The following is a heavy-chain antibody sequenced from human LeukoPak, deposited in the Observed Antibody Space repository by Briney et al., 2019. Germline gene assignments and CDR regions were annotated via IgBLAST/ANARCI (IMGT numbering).Heavy chain of an antibody. Sequence: PGGSLRLSCAASGFTFSRYWMHWVRQAPGKGLVWVSRISPDGSRTTYADSVKGRFTISRDNAKNTVYQQMNSLRAEDTAVYYCARVALGSYNWFDPWGQGTLATVSS. CDR2: ISPDGSRT. CDR3: ARVALGSYNWFDP. V-gene: IGHV3-74*01. J-gene: IGHJ5*02. D-gene: IGHD3-10*01. CDR1: GFTFSRYW.